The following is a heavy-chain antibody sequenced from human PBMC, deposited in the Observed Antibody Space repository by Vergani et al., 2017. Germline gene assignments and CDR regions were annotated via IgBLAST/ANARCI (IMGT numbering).Heavy chain of an antibody. Sequence: QVQLQESGPGLVKPSDTLSLTCAVSGYSVSSSNWWAWIRQPPGKGLEWIGYIPYSGGSYYNPSLKSRVTMSVDKPKTQFSLKLRSLTAVDTAVFYCARKGDGYTFDYWGQGTLVTVSS. V-gene: IGHV4-28*01. CDR3: ARKGDGYTFDY. CDR1: GYSVSSSNW. D-gene: IGHD5-24*01. J-gene: IGHJ4*02. CDR2: IPYSGGS.